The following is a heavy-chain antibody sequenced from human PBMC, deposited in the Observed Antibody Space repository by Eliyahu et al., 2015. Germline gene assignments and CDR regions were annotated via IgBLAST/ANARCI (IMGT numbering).Heavy chain of an antibody. CDR3: ARRNEMATIYYFDY. CDR1: GGSISSSSYY. Sequence: QLQLQESGPGLVKPSXXXSLTCTVXGGSISSSSYYWGWIRQPPGKGLXWIGSIYYSGSTXYNPSLKSRVTISVDTSKNQFSLKLSSVTAADTAVYYCARRNEMATIYYFDYWGQGTLVTVSS. D-gene: IGHD5-24*01. J-gene: IGHJ4*02. CDR2: IYYSGST. V-gene: IGHV4-39*01.